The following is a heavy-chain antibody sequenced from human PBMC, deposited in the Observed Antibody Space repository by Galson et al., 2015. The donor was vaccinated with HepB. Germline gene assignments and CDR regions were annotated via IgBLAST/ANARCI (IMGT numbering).Heavy chain of an antibody. D-gene: IGHD4-17*01. Sequence: SLRLSCAASGFTFSGSAMNWVRQASGKGLEWVGRIRSKANSYATAYAASVKGRFTISRDDSKDMAYLQMNSLKTEDTAVYYCTRLSVNYAFDIWGQGTMVTVSS. CDR2: IRSKANSYAT. V-gene: IGHV3-73*01. J-gene: IGHJ3*02. CDR3: TRLSVNYAFDI. CDR1: GFTFSGSA.